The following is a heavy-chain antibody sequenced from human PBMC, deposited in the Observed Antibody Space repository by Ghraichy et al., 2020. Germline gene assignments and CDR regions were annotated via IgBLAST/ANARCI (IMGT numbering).Heavy chain of an antibody. D-gene: IGHD6-19*01. J-gene: IGHJ4*02. CDR2: IWYVGTNK. Sequence: GGSLRLSCAASGFTFSSYGMHWVRQAPGKGLEWVAVIWYVGTNKYYADSVKGRFTISRDNSKNTLYLQMNTLRAEDTAVYYCAKDLSQRNIDVAGGGFDYWGQGALVTVSS. V-gene: IGHV3-33*06. CDR3: AKDLSQRNIDVAGGGFDY. CDR1: GFTFSSYG.